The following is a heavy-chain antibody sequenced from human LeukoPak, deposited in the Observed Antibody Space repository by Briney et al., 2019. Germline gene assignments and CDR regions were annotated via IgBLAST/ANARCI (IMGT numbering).Heavy chain of an antibody. D-gene: IGHD5-24*01. V-gene: IGHV3-11*01. Sequence: GGSLRLSCAASGFTFSDYYMSWIRQAPGKGREWVSYISSSGSTIYYADSVKGRFTISRDNAKNSLYLQMNSLRAEDTAVYYCARDQGEMATADGMDVWGQGTTVTVSS. CDR3: ARDQGEMATADGMDV. CDR2: ISSSGSTI. J-gene: IGHJ6*02. CDR1: GFTFSDYY.